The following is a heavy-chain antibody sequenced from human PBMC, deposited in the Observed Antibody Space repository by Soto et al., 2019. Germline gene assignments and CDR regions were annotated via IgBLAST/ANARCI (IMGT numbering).Heavy chain of an antibody. CDR3: ARDLVYTLGNWFDP. Sequence: SETLSLTCTVSGGSISSGDYYWSWIRQPPGKGLEWIGYIYYSGSTYYNPSLKSRVTISVDTSKNQFSLKLSSVTAADTAVYYCARDLVYTLGNWFDPWGQGTLVTVSS. D-gene: IGHD6-13*01. CDR2: IYYSGST. J-gene: IGHJ5*02. CDR1: GGSISSGDYY. V-gene: IGHV4-30-4*01.